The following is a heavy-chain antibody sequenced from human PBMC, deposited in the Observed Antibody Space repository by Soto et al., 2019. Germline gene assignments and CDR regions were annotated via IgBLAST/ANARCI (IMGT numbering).Heavy chain of an antibody. CDR3: ARLNTVLGY. CDR1: GFTFSNYA. Sequence: EVQLLESGGGLVQPGGSLRLSCAPSGFTFSNYAMSWVRQAPGKGLEWVSSISSSSSYIYYADSVKGRFTISRDNAKNSLYLQMNSLRAEDTAVYYCARLNTVLGYWGQGTLVTVSS. D-gene: IGHD4-17*01. J-gene: IGHJ4*02. V-gene: IGHV3-21*01. CDR2: ISSSSSYI.